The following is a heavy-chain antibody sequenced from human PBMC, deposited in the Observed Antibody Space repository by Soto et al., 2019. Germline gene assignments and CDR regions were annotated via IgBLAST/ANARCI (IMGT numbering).Heavy chain of an antibody. V-gene: IGHV3-48*02. CDR2: ISSSSSTI. Sequence: EVQLVESGGGLVQPGGSLRLSCAASGFTFSSYSMNWVRQAPGKGLEWGSYISSSSSTIYYADSVKGRFTISRDNAKNSLYLQMNSLRDEDTAVYYCARDDLDYYDRSGYGGAFDIWGQGTMVTVSS. CDR1: GFTFSSYS. D-gene: IGHD3-22*01. J-gene: IGHJ3*02. CDR3: ARDDLDYYDRSGYGGAFDI.